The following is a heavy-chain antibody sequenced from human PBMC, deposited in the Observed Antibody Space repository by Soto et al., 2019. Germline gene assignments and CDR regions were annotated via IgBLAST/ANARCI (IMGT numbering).Heavy chain of an antibody. D-gene: IGHD6-19*01. Sequence: TGESLKISCKGSGYSFTSYWISWVRQMPGKGLEWMGRIDPSDSYTNYSPSFQGHVTILVDKSNTTAYLQWSSLKTSDTVIYYCVRQEGYSSGWYGFPSIWGQGTLVTVSS. CDR2: IDPSDSYT. V-gene: IGHV5-10-1*01. CDR1: GYSFTSYW. J-gene: IGHJ4*03. CDR3: VRQEGYSSGWYGFPSI.